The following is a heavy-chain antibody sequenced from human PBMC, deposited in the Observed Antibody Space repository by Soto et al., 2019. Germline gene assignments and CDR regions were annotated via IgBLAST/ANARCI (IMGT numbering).Heavy chain of an antibody. Sequence: EVQLVESGGGLEQPGGSLRLSCAASGFSFSSFSMNWVRQAPGRELEWVSYISSTGITIKYADSLKGRFTSSRDNAKNSRYLQMNSLRDEDTAVYYCARVPEWELPAYWGQGTLVTVSS. J-gene: IGHJ4*02. CDR1: GFSFSSFS. CDR2: ISSTGITI. CDR3: ARVPEWELPAY. D-gene: IGHD1-26*01. V-gene: IGHV3-48*02.